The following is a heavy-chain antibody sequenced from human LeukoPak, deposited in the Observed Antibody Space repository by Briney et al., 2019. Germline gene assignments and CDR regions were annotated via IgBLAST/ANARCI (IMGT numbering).Heavy chain of an antibody. CDR1: GGSISSGGYS. CDR2: IYHSGST. J-gene: IGHJ4*02. CDR3: ARAGYSQPFDY. D-gene: IGHD6-13*01. V-gene: IGHV4-30-2*01. Sequence: SETLSLTCAVSGGSISSGGYSWSWIRQPPGKGLEWIGYIYHSGSTYYNPSLKSRVTISVDRSKNQFSLKLSSVTAADTAVYYCARAGYSQPFDYWGQGTLVTVSS.